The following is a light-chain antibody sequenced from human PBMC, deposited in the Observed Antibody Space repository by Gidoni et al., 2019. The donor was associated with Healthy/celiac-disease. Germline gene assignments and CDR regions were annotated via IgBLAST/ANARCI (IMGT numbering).Light chain of an antibody. CDR1: QSISSW. CDR2: KAS. CDR3: QQYNSYSIFT. Sequence: DIQMTQSPSTLSASVGDRVTITCRARQSISSWLAWYQQKPGKAPKLLIYKASSLESGVPSRFSGSGSWTEFTLTISSLQPDDFATYYCQQYNSYSIFTFGPGTKVDIK. V-gene: IGKV1-5*03. J-gene: IGKJ3*01.